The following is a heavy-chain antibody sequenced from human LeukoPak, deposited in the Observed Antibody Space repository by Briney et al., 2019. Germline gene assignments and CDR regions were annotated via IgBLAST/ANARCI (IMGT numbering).Heavy chain of an antibody. J-gene: IGHJ4*02. V-gene: IGHV1-46*01. CDR1: GYTFTSYY. D-gene: IGHD5-12*01. Sequence: ASVKVSCKASGYTFTSYYMHWVRQAPGQGLEWMGIINPSGGSTSYAQKFQGRVTVTRDTSTSTVYMELSSLRSEDTAVYYCAREDRMATIIDWGQGTLVTVSS. CDR2: INPSGGST. CDR3: AREDRMATIID.